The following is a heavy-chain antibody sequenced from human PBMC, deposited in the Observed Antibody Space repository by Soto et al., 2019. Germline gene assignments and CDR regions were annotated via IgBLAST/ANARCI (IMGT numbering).Heavy chain of an antibody. CDR2: IWFDGSNK. Sequence: QVQLVESGGGVVQPGRSLGLSCAASGFIFGSHAMQWVRQAPGKGLEWVAVIWFDGSNKYYEESVKGRFTISRDNSKNNLYMKMNSLREEDTAVYYCARGGANCGGCSCSFFDLWGQGTLVTVSS. V-gene: IGHV3-33*01. J-gene: IGHJ4*02. CDR1: GFIFGSHA. CDR3: ARGGANCGGCSCSFFDL. D-gene: IGHD2-15*01.